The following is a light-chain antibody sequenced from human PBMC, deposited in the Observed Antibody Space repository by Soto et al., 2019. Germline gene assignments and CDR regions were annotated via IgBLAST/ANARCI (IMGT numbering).Light chain of an antibody. CDR3: QQRSNWSIT. J-gene: IGKJ5*01. CDR1: QSVSSY. CDR2: DAS. V-gene: IGKV3-11*01. Sequence: EIVLTQSPATLSLSPGERATISCRASQSVSSYLAWYQQKPSKAPRLLIYDASNRATGIPARFSGSGSGTNFTLTISSLEPEDFAVYYCQQRSNWSITFGQGTRLEIK.